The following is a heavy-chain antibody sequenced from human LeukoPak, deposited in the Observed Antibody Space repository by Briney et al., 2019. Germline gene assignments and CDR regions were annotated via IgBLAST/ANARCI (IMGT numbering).Heavy chain of an antibody. Sequence: RPGGSLRLSCAASGFTFDDYGMSWVRQAPGKGLEWVSGINWNGGSTGYADSVKGRFTISRDNAKNSLYLQMNSLRAEDTALYYCARRGYGGPRAPEAYYFDYWGQGTLVTVSS. CDR2: INWNGGST. CDR3: ARRGYGGPRAPEAYYFDY. J-gene: IGHJ4*02. CDR1: GFTFDDYG. V-gene: IGHV3-20*04. D-gene: IGHD5-18*01.